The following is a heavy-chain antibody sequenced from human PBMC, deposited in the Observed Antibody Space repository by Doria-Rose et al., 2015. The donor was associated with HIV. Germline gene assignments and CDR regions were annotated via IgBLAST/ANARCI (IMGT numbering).Heavy chain of an antibody. Sequence: QVQLVQSGAEVKTPGASVRVSCKTAGYTFTGYSMHWVRQAPGQGLEWMGWINPNHGGTIYAPKFQGRVTMTRDTSISTAYMELSRLTSDDTAVYFCARERGGDFQHWGQGTLVTVSS. V-gene: IGHV1-2*02. CDR1: GYTFTGYS. CDR2: INPNHGGT. J-gene: IGHJ1*01. CDR3: ARERGGDFQH. D-gene: IGHD3-16*01.